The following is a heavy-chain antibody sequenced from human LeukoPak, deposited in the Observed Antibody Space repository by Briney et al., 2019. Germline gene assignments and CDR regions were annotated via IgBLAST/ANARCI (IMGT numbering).Heavy chain of an antibody. D-gene: IGHD3-3*01. CDR1: GYTFTSYG. V-gene: IGHV1-18*01. CDR2: ISAYNGNT. J-gene: IGHJ3*02. Sequence: ASVKVSCKASGYTFTSYGISWVRQAPGQGLEWMGWISAYNGNTNYAQKLQGRVTMTTDTSTSTAYMELRSLRSDDTAVYYCARELYDFWSGYYNPKDAFDIWGQGNNGHRLF. CDR3: ARELYDFWSGYYNPKDAFDI.